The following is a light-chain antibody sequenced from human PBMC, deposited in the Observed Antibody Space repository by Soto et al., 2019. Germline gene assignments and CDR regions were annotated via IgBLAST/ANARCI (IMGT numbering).Light chain of an antibody. V-gene: IGKV3-11*01. J-gene: IGKJ5*01. CDR1: QSVKSY. CDR3: QQRRNWPIT. Sequence: DIVLTQSPATLCLSPGERATLSCRASQSVKSYLAWYQQKPGQAPRLLIYDASNRAPGIPARFSGSGSETDFTLTISSLEPEDFAVYYCQQRRNWPITFGQGTRLEIK. CDR2: DAS.